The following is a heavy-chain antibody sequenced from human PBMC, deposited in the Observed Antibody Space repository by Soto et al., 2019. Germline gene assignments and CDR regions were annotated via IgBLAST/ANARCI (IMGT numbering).Heavy chain of an antibody. D-gene: IGHD6-13*01. CDR3: AGTIDSSSWYNAHY. V-gene: IGHV1-69*01. CDR2: IIPIFGTA. J-gene: IGHJ4*02. CDR1: GGTFSSYA. Sequence: QVQLVQSGAEVKKPGSSVKVSCKASGGTFSSYAISWVRQAPGQGLEWMGGIIPIFGTANYAQKFQGRVTITADESTSTAYMELSSLRSEDTAMYYCAGTIDSSSWYNAHYWGQGTLVTVSS.